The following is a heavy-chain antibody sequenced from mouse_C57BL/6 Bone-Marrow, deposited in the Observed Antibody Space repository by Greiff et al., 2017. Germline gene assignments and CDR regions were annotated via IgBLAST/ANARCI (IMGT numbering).Heavy chain of an antibody. CDR1: GFNIKDDY. D-gene: IGHD1-1*01. J-gene: IGHJ4*01. CDR2: IDPENGDT. Sequence: EVQLQQSGAELVRPGASVKLSCTASGFNIKDDYMHWVKQRPEQGLEWIGWIDPENGDTEYASKVQGKATITADTSSNTAYLQLSSLTSEDTAVYYCTTNYYGSSYLYYAMDYWGQGTSVTVSS. V-gene: IGHV14-4*01. CDR3: TTNYYGSSYLYYAMDY.